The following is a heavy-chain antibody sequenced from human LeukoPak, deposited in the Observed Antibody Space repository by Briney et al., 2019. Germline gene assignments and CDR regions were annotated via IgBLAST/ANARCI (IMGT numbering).Heavy chain of an antibody. V-gene: IGHV3-30*04. D-gene: IGHD6-13*01. CDR3: ARVSGIAAPGPFDY. J-gene: IGHJ4*02. Sequence: GGSLRLSCAASGFTFSNYPLHWVRQAPGKGLEWVAVTSHDESNKYYADSVKGRFTISRDNSKNTLYLQMNSLRPEDTAVYYCARVSGIAAPGPFDYWGQGTLVTVSS. CDR2: TSHDESNK. CDR1: GFTFSNYP.